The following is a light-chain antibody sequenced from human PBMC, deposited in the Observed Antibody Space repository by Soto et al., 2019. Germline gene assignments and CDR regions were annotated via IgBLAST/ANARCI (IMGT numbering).Light chain of an antibody. CDR2: EVS. V-gene: IGLV2-14*01. CDR3: NSHTTSSTLV. CDR1: SGDVGSYNY. J-gene: IGLJ3*02. Sequence: QSALTQPASVSGSPGQSITISCTGTSGDVGSYNYVSWYQQHPGKAPKLMIYEVSNRPSGVSNRFSGSKSGNTASLTISGLQAEDEADYYCNSHTTSSTLVFGGGTKVTVL.